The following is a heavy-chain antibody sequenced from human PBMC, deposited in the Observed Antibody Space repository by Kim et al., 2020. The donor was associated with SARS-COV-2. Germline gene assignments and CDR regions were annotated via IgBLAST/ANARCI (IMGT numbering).Heavy chain of an antibody. V-gene: IGHV3-30*03. Sequence: HYVDSVKVRFTISRDNSENTIFLQMNSLTPDDTAIYYCARRDFWSTYPFDHWGQGTQVTVSS. CDR3: ARRDFWSTYPFDH. J-gene: IGHJ4*02. D-gene: IGHD3-3*01.